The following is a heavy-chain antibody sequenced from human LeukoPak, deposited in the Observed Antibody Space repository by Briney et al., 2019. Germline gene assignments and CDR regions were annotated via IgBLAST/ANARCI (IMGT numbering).Heavy chain of an antibody. CDR1: GGSFSGYY. CDR2: INHSGST. J-gene: IGHJ5*02. D-gene: IGHD4-11*01. Sequence: SETLSLTCAVYGGSFSGYYWSWIRQPPGKGLEWIGEINHSGSTNYNPSLKSRVTISVDTSKNQFSLKLSSVTAADTAVYYCAGDSPYSNYGFDPWGQGTLVTVSS. V-gene: IGHV4-34*01. CDR3: AGDSPYSNYGFDP.